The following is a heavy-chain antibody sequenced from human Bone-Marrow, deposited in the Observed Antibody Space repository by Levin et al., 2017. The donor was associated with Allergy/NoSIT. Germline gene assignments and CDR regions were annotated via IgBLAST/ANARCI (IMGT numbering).Heavy chain of an antibody. CDR1: GFTFSSYA. CDR3: ARDSPRTYLQGSSWGDYYYYYGMDV. Sequence: GESLKISCAASGFTFSSYAMHWVRQAPGKGLEWVAVISYDGSNKYYADSVKGRFTISRDNSKNTLYLQMNSLRAEDTAVYYCARDSPRTYLQGSSWGDYYYYYGMDVWGQGTTVTVSS. J-gene: IGHJ6*02. CDR2: ISYDGSNK. D-gene: IGHD6-13*01. V-gene: IGHV3-30-3*01.